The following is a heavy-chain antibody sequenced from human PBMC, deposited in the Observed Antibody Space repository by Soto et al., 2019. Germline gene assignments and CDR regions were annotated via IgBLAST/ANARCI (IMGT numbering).Heavy chain of an antibody. J-gene: IGHJ4*02. D-gene: IGHD1-26*01. CDR2: IYSSGST. V-gene: IGHV4-4*08. CDR3: ARAGRGSGRYVYSFDY. CDR1: GGSISTYY. Sequence: SETLSLTCTVSGGSISTYYWNWIRQPPGKGLEWIGYIYSSGSTNYNPSLKSRVTISVDTSKNQLSLKLSSVTAADTAVYYCARAGRGSGRYVYSFDYWGQGSLITVSS.